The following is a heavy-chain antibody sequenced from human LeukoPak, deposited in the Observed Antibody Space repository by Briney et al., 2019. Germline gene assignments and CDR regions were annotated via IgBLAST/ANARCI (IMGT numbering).Heavy chain of an antibody. D-gene: IGHD3/OR15-3a*01. CDR3: ARGDWDPFDP. V-gene: IGHV4-59*01. Sequence: SETLFLTCTVSGGSISSYYWSWIRQPPGKGLEWIGYIYYSGSTNYNPSLKSRVTISVDTSKNQFSLKLSSVTAADTAVYYCARGDWDPFDPWGQGTLVTVSS. J-gene: IGHJ5*02. CDR1: GGSISSYY. CDR2: IYYSGST.